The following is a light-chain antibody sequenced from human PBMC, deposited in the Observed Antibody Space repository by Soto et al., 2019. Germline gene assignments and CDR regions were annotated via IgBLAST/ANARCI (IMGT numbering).Light chain of an antibody. CDR3: QQYGSSPRT. Sequence: EIVLTQSPGTLSLSPGERATLSCRASQSVSSSSYLAWYQQKPGQAPRLLIYGASSRATGIPDRFSGSGSGKDFTLTISRLEPEDFAVYYCQQYGSSPRTFGGGTKVAIK. J-gene: IGKJ4*01. CDR1: QSVSSSSY. CDR2: GAS. V-gene: IGKV3-20*01.